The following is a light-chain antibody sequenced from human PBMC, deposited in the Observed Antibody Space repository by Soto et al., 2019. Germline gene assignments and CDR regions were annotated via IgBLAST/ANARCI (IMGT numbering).Light chain of an antibody. CDR1: QSISSW. V-gene: IGKV1-5*01. Sequence: DIQMTQSPSTLSASVGDRVTITCRASQSISSWLSWYQQKPGKAPQLLIYDASSLESRVPSMVSGSGSRTYFTLTISRLQPDDFATYYCQQYNTRRTFGRGTKVEIK. CDR2: DAS. CDR3: QQYNTRRT. J-gene: IGKJ1*01.